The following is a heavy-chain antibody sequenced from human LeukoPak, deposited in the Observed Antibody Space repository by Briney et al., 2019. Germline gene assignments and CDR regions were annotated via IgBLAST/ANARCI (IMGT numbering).Heavy chain of an antibody. V-gene: IGHV3-74*01. CDR3: ARAEYYDSSGHCDF. J-gene: IGHJ4*02. Sequence: SGGSLRLSCAASGFTFSSFWMHWVRQAPGKGLVWVSRINSDGSSTSYADSVKGRFTISRDNSKNTLYLQMNSLRAEDAAVYYCARAEYYDSSGHCDFWGQGTLVTVSS. D-gene: IGHD3-22*01. CDR1: GFTFSSFW. CDR2: INSDGSST.